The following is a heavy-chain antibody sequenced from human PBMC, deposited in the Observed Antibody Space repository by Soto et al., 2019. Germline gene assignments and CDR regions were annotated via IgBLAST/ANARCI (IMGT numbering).Heavy chain of an antibody. V-gene: IGHV2-5*01. CDR2: IYWNDDK. CDR1: GFSLSTSGVG. CDR3: AHTVREVVVITYYGSFDY. D-gene: IGHD3-22*01. J-gene: IGHJ4*02. Sequence: SGPTLVNPTQTLTLTCTFSGFSLSTSGVGVGWIRQPPGKALEWLALIYWNDDKRYSPSLKSRLTITKDTSKNQVVLTMTNMDPVDTATYYCAHTVREVVVITYYGSFDYWGQGTLVTVSS.